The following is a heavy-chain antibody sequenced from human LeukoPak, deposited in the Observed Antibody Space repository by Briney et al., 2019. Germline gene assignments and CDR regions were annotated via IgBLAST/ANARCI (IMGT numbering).Heavy chain of an antibody. CDR2: IWHDGSNK. Sequence: PGGSLRLSCAASGFTFSSYGMHCVRQAPGKGLEWVAVIWHDGSNKYYADSVKGRFTISRDNSKNTLYLQMNSLRAEDTAVYYCARDPAWELALVHYGMDVWGQGTTVTVSS. CDR1: GFTFSSYG. J-gene: IGHJ6*01. V-gene: IGHV3-33*01. D-gene: IGHD1-26*01. CDR3: ARDPAWELALVHYGMDV.